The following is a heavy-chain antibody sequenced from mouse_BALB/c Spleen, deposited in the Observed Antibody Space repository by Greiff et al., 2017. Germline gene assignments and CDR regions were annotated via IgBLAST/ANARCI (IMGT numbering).Heavy chain of an antibody. CDR1: GFTFSSFG. V-gene: IGHV5-17*02. J-gene: IGHJ2*01. CDR3: AREGGYYFDY. Sequence: EVMLVESGGGLVQPGGSRKLSCAASGFTFSSFGMHWVRQAPEKRLEWVAYISSGSSTIYYADTVKGRFTISRDNPKNTLFLQMTSLRSEDTAMYYCAREGGYYFDYWGQGTTLTVSS. CDR2: ISSGSSTI. D-gene: IGHD1-1*02.